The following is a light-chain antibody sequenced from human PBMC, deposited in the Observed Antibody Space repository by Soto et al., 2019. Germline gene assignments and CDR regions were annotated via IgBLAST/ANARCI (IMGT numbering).Light chain of an antibody. CDR1: QRIGSD. V-gene: IGKV3-15*01. CDR3: QQYKSWPYT. CDR2: GAS. J-gene: IGKJ2*01. Sequence: EIVMTQSPATLSVSPGERATLSCRASQRIGSDYLAWYQRKPGQAPRLLMFGASTRATGIPARFSGSGSGTDFTLTITGLQSEDFAVYYCQQYKSWPYTFGQGTKVDIK.